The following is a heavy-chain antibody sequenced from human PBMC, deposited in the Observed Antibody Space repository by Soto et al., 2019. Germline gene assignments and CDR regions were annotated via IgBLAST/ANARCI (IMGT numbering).Heavy chain of an antibody. CDR3: AKSSSIRRSGSYLMNWFDP. V-gene: IGHV3-23*01. D-gene: IGHD3-10*01. CDR1: GFTFSSYA. J-gene: IGHJ5*02. Sequence: PGGSLRLSCAASGFTFSSYAMSWVRQAPGKGLEWVSAISGSGGSTYYADSVKGRFTISRDNSKNTLYLQMNSLRAEDTAVYYCAKSSSIRRSGSYLMNWFDPWGQGTLVTVSS. CDR2: ISGSGGST.